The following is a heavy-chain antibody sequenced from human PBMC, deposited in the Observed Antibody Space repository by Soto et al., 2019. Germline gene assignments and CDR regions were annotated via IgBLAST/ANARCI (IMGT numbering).Heavy chain of an antibody. V-gene: IGHV1-69*13. Sequence: ASVKVSCKASGGTFSSYAISWVRQAPGQGLEWMGGIIPIFGTANYAQKFQGRVTITADESTSTAYMELSSLRSEDTAVYYCARTIAATNWFDSWGQGTLVTVSS. D-gene: IGHD6-6*01. CDR1: GGTFSSYA. J-gene: IGHJ5*01. CDR3: ARTIAATNWFDS. CDR2: IIPIFGTA.